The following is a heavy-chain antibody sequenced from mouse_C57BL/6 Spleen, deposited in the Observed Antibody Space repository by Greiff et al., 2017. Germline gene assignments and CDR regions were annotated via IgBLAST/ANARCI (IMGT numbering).Heavy chain of an antibody. D-gene: IGHD1-1*01. J-gene: IGHJ4*01. Sequence: DVHLVESGGGLVQPKGSLKLSCAASGFSFNTYAMNWIRQAPGQGLEWVARIRSKSNNYATYYADSVKDRFTISRDDSETMLYLQINNLKTEDTAMYYCVRQRATVVGMDYWGQGTSVTVSS. V-gene: IGHV10-1*01. CDR1: GFSFNTYA. CDR3: VRQRATVVGMDY. CDR2: IRSKSNNYAT.